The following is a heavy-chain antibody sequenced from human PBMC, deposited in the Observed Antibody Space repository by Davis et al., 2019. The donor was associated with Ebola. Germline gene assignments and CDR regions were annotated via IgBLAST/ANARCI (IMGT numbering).Heavy chain of an antibody. CDR2: ISYDGSNK. CDR3: AKAQWTTAKLNFDY. V-gene: IGHV3-30*18. CDR1: GFTFSSYG. J-gene: IGHJ4*02. D-gene: IGHD4-17*01. Sequence: PGGSLRLSCAASGFTFSSYGMHWVRQAPGKGLEWVAVISYDGSNKYYADSVKGRFTISRDNSNNMLYLQMNSLRAEDTAVYFCAKAQWTTAKLNFDYWGQGTLVTVSS.